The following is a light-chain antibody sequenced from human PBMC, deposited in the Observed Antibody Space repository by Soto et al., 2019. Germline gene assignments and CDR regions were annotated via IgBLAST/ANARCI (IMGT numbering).Light chain of an antibody. Sequence: DIQMPQSPSSLSASVGDRVTVTCRASQTIITFLNWYQQRPGKAPKLLFYAASNLQSGVPSRFSGSGSGTEFALTITSLQPEDFATYYCQQSYSDPLTFGGGTKLEI. V-gene: IGKV1-39*01. J-gene: IGKJ4*01. CDR1: QTIITF. CDR2: AAS. CDR3: QQSYSDPLT.